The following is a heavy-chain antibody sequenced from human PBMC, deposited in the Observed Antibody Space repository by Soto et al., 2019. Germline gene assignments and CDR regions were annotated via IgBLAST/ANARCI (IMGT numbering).Heavy chain of an antibody. CDR3: ARWIAGADPNDY. J-gene: IGHJ4*02. V-gene: IGHV1-8*01. D-gene: IGHD6-19*01. CDR1: GYTFTSYD. Sequence: QVQLVQSGAEVKKPGASVKVSCKASGYTFTSYDINWVRQATGQGLEWMGWMNPNSGNTGYAQKFQGRVTMTRNTSISTAYRELSSLRSEDTGVYYCARWIAGADPNDYGGQGTLVTVSS. CDR2: MNPNSGNT.